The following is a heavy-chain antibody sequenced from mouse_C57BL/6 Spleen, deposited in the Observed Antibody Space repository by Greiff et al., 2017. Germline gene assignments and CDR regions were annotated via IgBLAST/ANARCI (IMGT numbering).Heavy chain of an antibody. CDR3: ARYYDYDGYYFDY. J-gene: IGHJ2*01. V-gene: IGHV5-17*01. CDR2: ISSGSSTI. CDR1: GFTFSDYG. D-gene: IGHD2-4*01. Sequence: EVKVVESGGGLVKPGGSLKLSCAASGFTFSDYGMHWVRQAPEKGLEWVAYISSGSSTIYYADTVKGRFTISRDNAKNTLFLQMTSLRSGDTAMYYCARYYDYDGYYFDYWGQGTTLTVSS.